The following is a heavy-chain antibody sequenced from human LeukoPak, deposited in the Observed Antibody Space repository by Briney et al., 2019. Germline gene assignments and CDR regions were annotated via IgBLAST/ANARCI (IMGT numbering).Heavy chain of an antibody. CDR3: ARGVAYYYDSSGYLGTDFDY. V-gene: IGHV3-20*04. J-gene: IGHJ4*02. CDR2: INWNGGST. D-gene: IGHD3-22*01. Sequence: GGSLRLSCAASGFTFDDYGMSWVRQASGKGLEWVSGINWNGGSTGYADSVKGRFTISRDNAKNSLYLQMNSLRAEDTALYYCARGVAYYYDSSGYLGTDFDYWGQGTLVTVSS. CDR1: GFTFDDYG.